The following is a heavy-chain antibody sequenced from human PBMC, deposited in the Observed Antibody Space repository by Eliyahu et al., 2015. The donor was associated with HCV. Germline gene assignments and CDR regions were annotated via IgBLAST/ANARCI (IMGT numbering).Heavy chain of an antibody. V-gene: IGHV4-34*01. CDR2: INHSGST. CDR3: ARGVGYFDWSPYGMDV. J-gene: IGHJ6*02. CDR1: GGSFSGYY. Sequence: QVQLQQWGAGLLKPSETLSLTCAVYGGSFSGYYWSWIRQPPGKGLEWIGEINHSGSTNYNPSLKSRVTISVDTSKNQFSLKLSSVTAADTAVYYCARGVGYFDWSPYGMDVWGQGTTVTVSS. D-gene: IGHD3-9*01.